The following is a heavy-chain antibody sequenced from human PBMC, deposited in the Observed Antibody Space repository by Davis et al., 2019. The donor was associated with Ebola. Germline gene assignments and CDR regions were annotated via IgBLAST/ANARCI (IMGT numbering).Heavy chain of an antibody. Sequence: SETLSLTCTVSGGSVSSGSYYWSWIRQPPGKGLEWIGYIYYSGSTNYNPSLKSRVTISVDTSKNQFSLKLRSVTAADTAVYYCARAVLRSFGWFHTQGMDVWGQGTTVIVSS. D-gene: IGHD3-9*01. V-gene: IGHV4-61*01. CDR1: GGSVSSGSYY. J-gene: IGHJ6*02. CDR2: IYYSGST. CDR3: ARAVLRSFGWFHTQGMDV.